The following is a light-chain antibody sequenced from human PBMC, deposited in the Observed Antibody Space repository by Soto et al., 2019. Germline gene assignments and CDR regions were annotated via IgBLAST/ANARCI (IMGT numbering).Light chain of an antibody. Sequence: QSALTQPPSASGSPGQSVTITCTGTSSDVCGYNYVSWFQQHPGTAPKLMIYEVNKRPSGVPDRFSGSKSGNTASLTVSGLQADDEADYYCSSYAGSNNYVFGSGTKVTVL. CDR3: SSYAGSNNYV. CDR2: EVN. J-gene: IGLJ1*01. CDR1: SSDVCGYNY. V-gene: IGLV2-8*01.